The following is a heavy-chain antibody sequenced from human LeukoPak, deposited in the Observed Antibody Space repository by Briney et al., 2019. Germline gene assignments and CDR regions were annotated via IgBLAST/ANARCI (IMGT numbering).Heavy chain of an antibody. CDR2: ISSSSSYI. Sequence: ASGFTFSSXXXXXVRQAPGKGXXXVSSISSSSSYIYYADSVKGRFTISRDNAKNSLYLQMNSLRAEDTAVYYCARLYSTRENFDYWGQGTLVTVSS. D-gene: IGHD2-2*01. J-gene: IGHJ4*02. CDR1: GFTFSSXX. V-gene: IGHV3-21*01. CDR3: ARLYSTRENFDY.